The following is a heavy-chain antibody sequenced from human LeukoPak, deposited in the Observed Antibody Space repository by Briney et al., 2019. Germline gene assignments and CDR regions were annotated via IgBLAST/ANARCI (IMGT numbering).Heavy chain of an antibody. Sequence: GGSLRLSCAASGFTFSSYSMNWVRQAPGKWLEWVSSISSSSSYIYYADSVKGRFTISRDNAKNSLYLQMNSLRAEDTAVYYCARDGIVGAMRYYFDYWGQGTLVTVSS. J-gene: IGHJ4*02. CDR1: GFTFSSYS. D-gene: IGHD1-26*01. CDR2: ISSSSSYI. V-gene: IGHV3-21*01. CDR3: ARDGIVGAMRYYFDY.